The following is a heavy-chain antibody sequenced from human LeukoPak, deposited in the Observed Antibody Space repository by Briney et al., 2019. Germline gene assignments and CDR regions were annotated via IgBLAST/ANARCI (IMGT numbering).Heavy chain of an antibody. V-gene: IGHV3-72*01. CDR2: IRRGTNSYTT. D-gene: IGHD3-16*01. Sequence: PGGSLRLSCAASGFTFSDYILAWVRQAPGKGLEWVGRIRRGTNSYTTEYAASVKGRFIISRDDSKNSLYLHMNSLKTEDTAVYHCTRDGGEGGNSAFDIWGQGTMVTVSS. CDR3: TRDGGEGGNSAFDI. CDR1: GFTFSDYI. J-gene: IGHJ3*02.